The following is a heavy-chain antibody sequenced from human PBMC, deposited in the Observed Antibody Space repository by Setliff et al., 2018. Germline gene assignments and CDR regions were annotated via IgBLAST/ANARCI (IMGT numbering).Heavy chain of an antibody. CDR3: ARDTLVRDSSSVPSDTFDI. Sequence: PSETLSLTCSVSGGSISTYYWSWIRQPPGKGLEWIGNINYSGNSNYIPSLKSRVTISVDTPKNQFSLKLSSVTAADTAVYYCARDTLVRDSSSVPSDTFDIWGRGTMGTVSS. CDR2: INYSGNS. CDR1: GGSISTYY. J-gene: IGHJ3*02. D-gene: IGHD1-26*01. V-gene: IGHV4-59*01.